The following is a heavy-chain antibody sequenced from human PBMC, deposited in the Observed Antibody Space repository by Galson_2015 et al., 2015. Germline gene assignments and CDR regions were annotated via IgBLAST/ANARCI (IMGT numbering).Heavy chain of an antibody. CDR1: AFTFRSYA. V-gene: IGHV3-23*01. CDR3: AKSPTGDDAFDI. CDR2: ISGSGGST. J-gene: IGHJ3*02. D-gene: IGHD7-27*01. Sequence: FLRLSCAASAFTFRSYAMSWVPQAPGKGLEWVSAISGSGGSTYYADSVKSRFTISRDNSKNTLYLQMNSMRAEDTTVYYCAKSPTGDDAFDIWGQGTMVTVSS.